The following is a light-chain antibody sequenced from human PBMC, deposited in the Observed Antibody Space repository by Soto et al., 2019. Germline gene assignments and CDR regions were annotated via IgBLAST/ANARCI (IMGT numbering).Light chain of an antibody. J-gene: IGKJ5*01. CDR1: QSVLYSSNNKNF. CDR2: WAS. V-gene: IGKV4-1*01. Sequence: DIVMTQSPDSLAVSLGERATINCKSSQSVLYSSNNKNFLAWYQQKPGQPPNLLIYWASTRESWVPDRFSGSGSGTDFTLTIRSLQAEDVAVYYCQQYYSAPITFGQGTRLEIK. CDR3: QQYYSAPIT.